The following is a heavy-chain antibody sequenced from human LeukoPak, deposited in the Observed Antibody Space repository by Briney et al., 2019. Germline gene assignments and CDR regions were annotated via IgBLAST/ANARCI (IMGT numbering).Heavy chain of an antibody. Sequence: ASVKVPCKASGYTFTSYAMHWVRQAPGQRLEWMGWINAGNGNTKYSQKFQGRVTITRDTSASTAYMELSSLRSEDTAVYYCARVRAPAGSIYFDYWGQGTLVTVSS. CDR2: INAGNGNT. J-gene: IGHJ4*02. V-gene: IGHV1-3*01. CDR3: ARVRAPAGSIYFDY. D-gene: IGHD6-13*01. CDR1: GYTFTSYA.